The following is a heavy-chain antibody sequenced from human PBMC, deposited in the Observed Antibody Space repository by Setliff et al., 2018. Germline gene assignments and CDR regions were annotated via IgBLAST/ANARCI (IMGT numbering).Heavy chain of an antibody. CDR1: GGSISSSSYY. CDR3: ARVLNWFDP. CDR2: IYCRGST. V-gene: IGHV4-39*07. J-gene: IGHJ5*02. Sequence: PSETLSLTCTVSGGSISSSSYYWGWIRQPPGKGLEWIGSIYCRGSTYYNPSLKGRVAISVDTSKNQFSLKLSSVTAADTAVYYCARVLNWFDPWGQGTLVTVSS. D-gene: IGHD1-26*01.